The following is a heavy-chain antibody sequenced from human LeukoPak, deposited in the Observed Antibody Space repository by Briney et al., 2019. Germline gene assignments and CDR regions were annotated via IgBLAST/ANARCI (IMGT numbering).Heavy chain of an antibody. CDR1: GYSFTTYW. Sequence: GESLKISCKGSGYSFTTYWIGWVRQMPGKGLEWMGIVYPSDSNFRHSPSFQGQVTISADKSISTAYLQWSRLKASDTAMYYCARSTSGGYHFDYWGQGTLVTVSS. CDR2: VYPSDSNF. D-gene: IGHD1-26*01. J-gene: IGHJ4*02. V-gene: IGHV5-51*01. CDR3: ARSTSGGYHFDY.